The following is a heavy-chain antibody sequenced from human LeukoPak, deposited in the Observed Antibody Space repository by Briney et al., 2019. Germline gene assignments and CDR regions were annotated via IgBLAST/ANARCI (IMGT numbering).Heavy chain of an antibody. CDR2: IIPIFGTA. CDR3: ARAIDSSGGIRPGYY. J-gene: IGHJ4*02. D-gene: IGHD2-15*01. Sequence: ASVKVSCKASVGTFSSYAISWVRQAPGQGLEWMGGIIPIFGTANYAQKFQGRVTITADESTSTAYMELSSLRSEDTAVYYCARAIDSSGGIRPGYYWGQGTLVTVSS. CDR1: VGTFSSYA. V-gene: IGHV1-69*13.